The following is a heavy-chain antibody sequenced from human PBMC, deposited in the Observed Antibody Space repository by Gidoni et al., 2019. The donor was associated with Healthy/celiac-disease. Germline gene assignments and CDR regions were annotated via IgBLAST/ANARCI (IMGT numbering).Heavy chain of an antibody. Sequence: QLQLQESGPGLVKPSETLSLTCTVSGGSISSSSYYWGWNRKPPGKGLEWIGSIYYSGSTYYNPSLKSRVTISVDTSKNQFSLKLSSVPAADTAVYYCARINIAVVDYWGQGTLVTVSS. J-gene: IGHJ4*02. CDR2: IYYSGST. V-gene: IGHV4-39*01. CDR3: ARINIAVVDY. CDR1: GGSISSSSYY. D-gene: IGHD6-19*01.